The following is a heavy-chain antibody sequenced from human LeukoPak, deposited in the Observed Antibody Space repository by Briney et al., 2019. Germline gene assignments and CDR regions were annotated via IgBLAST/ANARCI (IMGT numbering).Heavy chain of an antibody. CDR1: GDSIKTYY. CDR3: ARQRSRFFDI. J-gene: IGHJ3*02. D-gene: IGHD3-10*01. Sequence: PSETLSLTCTASGDSIKTYYWSWTRQPPGKGLEWITYSYYMGTTNYNPSLKSRATTSIDTSKNQFSLKLSSVTAADTAVYYCARQRSRFFDIWGKGKMVTVFS. CDR2: SYYMGTT. V-gene: IGHV4-59*08.